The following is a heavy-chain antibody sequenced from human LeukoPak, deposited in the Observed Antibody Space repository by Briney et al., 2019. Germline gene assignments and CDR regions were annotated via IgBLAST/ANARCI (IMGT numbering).Heavy chain of an antibody. V-gene: IGHV4-38-2*02. CDR3: ARGLGASFLWFGESPYFDY. CDR2: IHHSGTT. CDR1: GYSISSGNY. D-gene: IGHD3-10*01. Sequence: SETLSLTCTVSGYSISSGNYWGWIRQPPGKGLEWIGSIHHSGTTYYNPSLKSRVTISVDTSKNQFSLKLSSVTAADTAVYYCARGLGASFLWFGESPYFDYWGQGTLVTVSS. J-gene: IGHJ4*02.